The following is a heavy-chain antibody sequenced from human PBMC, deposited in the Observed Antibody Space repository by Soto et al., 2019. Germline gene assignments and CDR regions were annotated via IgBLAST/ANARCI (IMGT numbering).Heavy chain of an antibody. CDR3: ASRAVAGSYYYYYGMDV. D-gene: IGHD6-19*01. Sequence: ASVKVSCKASGYTFTNYGFSWVRQAPGQGLEWMGWISGYNGNTGYAQKFQGRVTMTRNTSISTAYMELSSLRSEDTAVYYCASRAVAGSYYYYYGMDVWGQGTTVTVSS. J-gene: IGHJ6*02. CDR1: GYTFTNYG. CDR2: ISGYNGNT. V-gene: IGHV1-8*01.